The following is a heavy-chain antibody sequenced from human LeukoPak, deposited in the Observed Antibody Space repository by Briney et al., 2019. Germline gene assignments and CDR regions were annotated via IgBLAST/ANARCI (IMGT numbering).Heavy chain of an antibody. D-gene: IGHD4-17*01. J-gene: IGHJ3*02. V-gene: IGHV3-72*01. CDR3: AKRDRTVTHAFDI. CDR2: TRNKANSYTT. CDR1: GFTFSDHY. Sequence: GGSLRLSCAASGFTFSDHYMDWVRQAPGKGLEWVGRTRNKANSYTTEYAASVKGRFTISRDDSKNSLYLQMNSLKTEDTAVYHCAKRDRTVTHAFDIWGQGTMVTVSS.